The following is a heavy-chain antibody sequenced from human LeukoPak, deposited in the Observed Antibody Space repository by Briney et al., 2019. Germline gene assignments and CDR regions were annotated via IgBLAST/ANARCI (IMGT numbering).Heavy chain of an antibody. CDR3: ASPRSSSGWYYFDY. V-gene: IGHV4-59*08. CDR1: GGSISYYY. J-gene: IGHJ4*02. D-gene: IGHD6-19*01. CDR2: IYSSGST. Sequence: SETLSLTCTVSGGSISYYYWSWIRQPPGRGLEYIGYIYSSGSTNYNPSLKSRVTISVDTSKNQFSLKLSSVTAADTAVYYCASPRSSSGWYYFDYWGQGTLVTVSS.